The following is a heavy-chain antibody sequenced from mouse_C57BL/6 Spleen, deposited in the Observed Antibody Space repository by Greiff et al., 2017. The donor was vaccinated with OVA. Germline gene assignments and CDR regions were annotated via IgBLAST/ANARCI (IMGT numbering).Heavy chain of an antibody. V-gene: IGHV3-6*01. CDR3: ARGSSYDYAMDY. D-gene: IGHD1-1*01. CDR2: ISYDGSN. J-gene: IGHJ4*01. CDR1: GYSITSGYY. Sequence: EVQLVESGPGLVKPSQSLSLTCSVTGYSITSGYYWNWIRQFPGNKLEWMGYISYDGSNYYNPSLKNRISITRDTSKNQFFLKLNSVTTEDTATYYCARGSSYDYAMDYWGQGTSVTVSS.